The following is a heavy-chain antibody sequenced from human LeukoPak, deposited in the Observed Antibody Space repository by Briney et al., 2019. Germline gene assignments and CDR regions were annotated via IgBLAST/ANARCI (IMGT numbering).Heavy chain of an antibody. Sequence: SETLSLTCTVSGGSISSNYWSWIRQPPGKGLEWIGYIYYSGSTSYNPSLKSRVTISLDTSKNQFSLKLSSVTAAADTAVYYCARDRGSSGWLYFDSWGQGTLVTVSS. V-gene: IGHV4-59*01. D-gene: IGHD3-22*01. J-gene: IGHJ4*02. CDR3: ARDRGSSGWLYFDS. CDR1: GGSISSNY. CDR2: IYYSGST.